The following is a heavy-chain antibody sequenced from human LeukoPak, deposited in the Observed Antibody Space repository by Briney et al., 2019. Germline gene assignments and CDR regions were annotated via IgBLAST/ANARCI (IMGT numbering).Heavy chain of an antibody. D-gene: IGHD3-22*01. Sequence: PGGSLRLSCAASGFTVSSNYMSWVRQAPGKGLEWVSVIYSGGSTYYADSVKGRFTISRDNSKNTLYLQMNSLRAEDTAVYYCAKGAYDSSGYYYNYYFDNWGQGTLVTVSS. V-gene: IGHV3-66*01. CDR3: AKGAYDSSGYYYNYYFDN. J-gene: IGHJ4*02. CDR2: IYSGGST. CDR1: GFTVSSNY.